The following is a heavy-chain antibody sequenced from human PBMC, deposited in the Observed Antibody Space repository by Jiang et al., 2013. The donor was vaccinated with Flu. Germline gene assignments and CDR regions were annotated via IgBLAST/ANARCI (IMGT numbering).Heavy chain of an antibody. CDR1: GDTFISYA. D-gene: IGHD1-26*01. J-gene: IGHJ6*03. Sequence: GAEVKKPASSVKVSCKAFGDTFISYAFSWVRQAPGQGLEWMGGIIPIFSTATYAQKFQGRVTITADEASSTVYMELSSLRSEDTAVYYCARGRFSHYYYMHVWGKGTSVTVSS. CDR2: IIPIFSTA. CDR3: ARGRFSHYYYMHV. V-gene: IGHV1-69*01.